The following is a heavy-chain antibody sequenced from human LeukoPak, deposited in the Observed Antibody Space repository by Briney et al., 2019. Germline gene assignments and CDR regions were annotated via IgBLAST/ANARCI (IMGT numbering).Heavy chain of an antibody. CDR2: INHSGST. CDR3: ASIAAAGTVDY. CDR1: GGSFSGYY. Sequence: SETLSLTCAVSGGSFSGYYWSWIRQPPGKGLEWIGEINHSGSTNYNPSLKSRVTISVDTSKNQFSLKLSSVTAADTAVYYCASIAAAGTVDYWGQGTLVTVSS. J-gene: IGHJ4*02. D-gene: IGHD6-13*01. V-gene: IGHV4-34*01.